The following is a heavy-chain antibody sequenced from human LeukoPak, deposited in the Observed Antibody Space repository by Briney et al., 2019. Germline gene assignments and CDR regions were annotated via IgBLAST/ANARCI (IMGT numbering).Heavy chain of an antibody. CDR3: ARERAVAGTFQH. J-gene: IGHJ1*01. CDR2: INPSGGST. V-gene: IGHV1-46*01. Sequence: ASVKVSCKASGYTFTSYYMHWVRQAPGQGLEWMGIINPSGGSTSYAQKFQGRVTMTRDMSTSTVYMELSSLRSEDTAVYYCARERAVAGTFQHWGQGTLVTVSS. D-gene: IGHD6-19*01. CDR1: GYTFTSYY.